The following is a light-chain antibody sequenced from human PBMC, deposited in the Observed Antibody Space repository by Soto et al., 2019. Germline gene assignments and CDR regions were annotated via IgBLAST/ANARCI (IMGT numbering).Light chain of an antibody. CDR2: EVT. V-gene: IGLV2-14*01. Sequence: QSALTQPASVSGSPGQSITISCTGTSNDVGRYNYVSWYQHPPGKAPKLMIYEVTNRPSGVSNSFSGSKSGNTASLTISGLQAEDEADYYCSSYTGSTFWVFGGGTKLTVL. CDR1: SNDVGRYNY. J-gene: IGLJ3*02. CDR3: SSYTGSTFWV.